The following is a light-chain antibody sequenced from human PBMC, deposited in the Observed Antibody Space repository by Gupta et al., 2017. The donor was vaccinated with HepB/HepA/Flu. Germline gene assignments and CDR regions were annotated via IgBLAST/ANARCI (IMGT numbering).Light chain of an antibody. J-gene: IGLJ2*01. V-gene: IGLV8-61*01. Sequence: QTVVTQEPSFSVSPGGTVTLTCGLSSGSVSTGYYASWYQQTPGQAPRTLIFSTNTRSSGVPDLFSGSILGNKAALTITGAQADDESDYYCVLYLGSGILQFGGGTKLTVL. CDR1: SGSVSTGYY. CDR2: STN. CDR3: VLYLGSGILQ.